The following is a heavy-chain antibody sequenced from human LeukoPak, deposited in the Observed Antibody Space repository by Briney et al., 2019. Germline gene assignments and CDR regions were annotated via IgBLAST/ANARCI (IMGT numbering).Heavy chain of an antibody. J-gene: IGHJ6*02. CDR2: IIPIFGTA. V-gene: IGHV1-69*13. D-gene: IGHD2-2*02. Sequence: SVKVSCKASGGTFSSYAISWVRQAPGQGLEWMGGIIPIFGTANYAQKFQGRVTITADESTSTAYMELSSLRSEDTAVYYCARGFLNYCSSTSCYNDYYYYGMDVWGQGTTVIVSS. CDR3: ARGFLNYCSSTSCYNDYYYYGMDV. CDR1: GGTFSSYA.